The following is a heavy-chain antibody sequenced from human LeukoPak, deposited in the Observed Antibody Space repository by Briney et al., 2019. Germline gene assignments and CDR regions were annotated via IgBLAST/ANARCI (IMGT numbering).Heavy chain of an antibody. CDR1: GCTISSCRFY. D-gene: IGHD6-6*01. V-gene: IGHV4-39*01. Sequence: SETLSLTCTAAGCTISSCRFYRRWLRQPPGKRLEWIGSIYYSGSTYYNPSLKSRVTISVDTSKNQFSLKLTSVTAADTAVYYCARRRSGSSSSYGYWGQGTLVTVSS. CDR2: IYYSGST. J-gene: IGHJ4*02. CDR3: ARRRSGSSSSYGY.